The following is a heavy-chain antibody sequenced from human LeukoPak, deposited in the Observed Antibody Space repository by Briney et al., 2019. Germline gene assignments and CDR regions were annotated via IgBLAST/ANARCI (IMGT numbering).Heavy chain of an antibody. J-gene: IGHJ4*02. Sequence: PGGSLRLSCAASGFTFSSYGMHWVRQAPGKGLEWVAVISYDGSNKYYADSVKGRFTISRDNSKNTLYLQMNSLRAEDTAVYYCANSHDYYGSGRDYWGQGTLVTVSS. CDR3: ANSHDYYGSGRDY. V-gene: IGHV3-30*18. CDR2: ISYDGSNK. D-gene: IGHD3-10*01. CDR1: GFTFSSYG.